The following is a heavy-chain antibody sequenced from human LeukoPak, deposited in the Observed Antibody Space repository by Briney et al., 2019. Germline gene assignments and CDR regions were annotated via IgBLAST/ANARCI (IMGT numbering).Heavy chain of an antibody. Sequence: GGSLRLSCAASGFTFSSYCMSWVRQAPGKGLEWVANIKQDGSEKYYVDSVKGRFTISRDNAKNSLYLQMNSLRAEDTAVYYCARGTIAAAGYYYFDYWGQGTQVTVSS. CDR3: ARGTIAAAGYYYFDY. D-gene: IGHD6-13*01. J-gene: IGHJ4*02. CDR2: IKQDGSEK. V-gene: IGHV3-7*04. CDR1: GFTFSSYC.